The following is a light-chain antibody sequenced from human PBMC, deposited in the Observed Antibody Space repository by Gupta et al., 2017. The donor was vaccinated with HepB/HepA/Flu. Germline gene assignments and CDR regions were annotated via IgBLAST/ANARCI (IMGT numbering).Light chain of an antibody. J-gene: IGKJ2*01. V-gene: IGKV3-20*01. CDR3: QQYSSSRGLYT. CDR1: QSVSSSY. CDR2: GAS. Sequence: SQSVSSSYLAWYQQQPGQAPRLLIYGASSRATGITDRFSGSGAGTDATLTISRLEPEDCAVYYCQQYSSSRGLYTFGQGTKLEIK.